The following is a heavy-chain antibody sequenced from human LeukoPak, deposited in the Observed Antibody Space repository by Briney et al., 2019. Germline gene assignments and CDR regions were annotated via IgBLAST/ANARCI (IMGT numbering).Heavy chain of an antibody. V-gene: IGHV2-70*11. CDR3: ARIWGCYDSSGYYYLSPFDY. CDR2: IDWDDDK. J-gene: IGHJ4*02. CDR1: GFSLSTSGMC. Sequence: ESGPTLVNPTQTLTLTCTFSGFSLSTSGMCVSWIRQPPGKALECLARIDWDDDKYYSTSLKTRLTISKDTSKNQVVLTMTNMDPVDTATYYCARIWGCYDSSGYYYLSPFDYWGQGTLVTVSS. D-gene: IGHD3-22*01.